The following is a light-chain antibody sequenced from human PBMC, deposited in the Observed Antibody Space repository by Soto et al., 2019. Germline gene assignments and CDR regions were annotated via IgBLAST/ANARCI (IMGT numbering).Light chain of an antibody. CDR1: QGISSY. V-gene: IGKV1-9*01. CDR3: QQRNSYPIT. Sequence: DIQLTQSPSFLSASVGDIVTITCRASQGISSYLAWYQQKPGKAPNLLIHTASTLQSGVPSRFSGSGSGTEFTLTISSLQPEDFATYYCQQRNSYPITFGQGTRLEIK. J-gene: IGKJ5*01. CDR2: TAS.